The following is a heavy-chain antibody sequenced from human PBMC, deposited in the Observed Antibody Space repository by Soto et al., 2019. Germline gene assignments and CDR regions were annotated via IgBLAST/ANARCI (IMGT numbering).Heavy chain of an antibody. J-gene: IGHJ5*02. CDR1: GVSISSYY. D-gene: IGHD3-22*01. CDR2: IYYSGST. Sequence: SETLSLTCTVSGVSISSYYWSWIRQPTGKGLEWIGYIYYSGSTNYNPSLKSRVTISVDTSKNQFSLKLSSVTAADTAVYYCARGGFYYDSSGYYNWFDPWGQGTLVTVSS. V-gene: IGHV4-59*01. CDR3: ARGGFYYDSSGYYNWFDP.